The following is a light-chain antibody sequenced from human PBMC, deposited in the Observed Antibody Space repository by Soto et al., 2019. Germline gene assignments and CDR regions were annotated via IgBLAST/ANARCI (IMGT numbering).Light chain of an antibody. CDR1: SSDDGGYNY. CDR3: SSYTSSSKV. V-gene: IGLV2-14*01. Sequence: QSALTQPASVSGSPGQSITISCTGTSSDDGGYNYVSWYQQHPGKAPKLKNYDVSNRPSGVSNRISGSKSGKTASLTITKLKAEDEADYYCSSYTSSSKVFGTGTKVTVL. CDR2: DVS. J-gene: IGLJ1*01.